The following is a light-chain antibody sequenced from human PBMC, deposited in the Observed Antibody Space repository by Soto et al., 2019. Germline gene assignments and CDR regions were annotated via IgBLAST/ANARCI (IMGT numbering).Light chain of an antibody. CDR2: DAS. J-gene: IGKJ2*01. CDR1: KSINSR. Sequence: DIQMTQSPSTLSASVGDRVTFTCRASKSINSRLAWYQQKPGKNPRLLIHDASTLETGVPSRFSGSGSGTEFTLTISGLQPDDFATYYCQQYNTFTYNFGQGTKLEIK. V-gene: IGKV1-5*01. CDR3: QQYNTFTYN.